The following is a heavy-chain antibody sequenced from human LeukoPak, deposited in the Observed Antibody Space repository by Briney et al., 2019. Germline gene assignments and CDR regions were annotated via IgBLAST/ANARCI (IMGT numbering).Heavy chain of an antibody. CDR2: ISWKSGSI. CDR1: GFTFDDYA. CDR3: AKDNTIRYFDWFLNVDAFDI. Sequence: GGSLRLSCAASGFTFDDYAMHWVRHAPGKGLEWVSGISWKSGSIGYADSVKGRFTISRDNAKNALYLQMNSLRAEDTALYYCAKDNTIRYFDWFLNVDAFDIWGQGTMVTVSS. V-gene: IGHV3-9*01. D-gene: IGHD3-9*01. J-gene: IGHJ3*02.